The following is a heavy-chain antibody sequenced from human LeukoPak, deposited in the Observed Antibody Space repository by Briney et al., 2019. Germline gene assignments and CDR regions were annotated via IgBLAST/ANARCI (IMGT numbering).Heavy chain of an antibody. D-gene: IGHD5-18*01. CDR2: MNPKSGNT. CDR1: GYTFTNYD. CDR3: ARGYSYGYYDYYYYMDV. J-gene: IGHJ6*03. Sequence: ASVKVSCRASGYTFTNYDINWVRQATGQGLEWMGWMNPKSGNTGYAQKFQDRVTIIRNTSINTAYMELSSLRFEDTAVYYCARGYSYGYYDYYYYMDVWGKGTTVTISS. V-gene: IGHV1-8*03.